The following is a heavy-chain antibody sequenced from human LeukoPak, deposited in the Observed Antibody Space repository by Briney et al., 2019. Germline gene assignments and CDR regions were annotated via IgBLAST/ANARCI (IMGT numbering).Heavy chain of an antibody. V-gene: IGHV4-59*01. J-gene: IGHJ4*02. CDR2: IYYSGST. Sequence: SETLSLTCTVSGGSISSYYWSWIRQPPGKGLEWIGYIYYSGSTNYNPSLKSRVTISVDTSKNQFSLKLSSVTAADTAVYYCARGVSGWYHFDYWGQGTLVTVSS. CDR1: GGSISSYY. CDR3: ARGVSGWYHFDY. D-gene: IGHD6-19*01.